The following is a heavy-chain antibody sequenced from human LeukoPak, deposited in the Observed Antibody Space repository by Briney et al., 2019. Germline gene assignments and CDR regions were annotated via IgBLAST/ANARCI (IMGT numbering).Heavy chain of an antibody. CDR1: GGSISSGDYY. D-gene: IGHD1-26*01. Sequence: SETLSLTCTVSGGSISSGDYYWRWIRQPPGKGLEWIGYIYYSGSTYYNPSLKSRVTISVDTSKNQFSLKLSSVTAADTAVYYCARVGEIFTHYFDYWGQGTLVTVSS. V-gene: IGHV4-30-4*08. CDR2: IYYSGST. CDR3: ARVGEIFTHYFDY. J-gene: IGHJ4*02.